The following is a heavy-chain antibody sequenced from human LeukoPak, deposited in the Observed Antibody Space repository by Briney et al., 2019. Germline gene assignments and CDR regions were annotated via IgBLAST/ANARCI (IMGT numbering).Heavy chain of an antibody. CDR1: GFTVSSNY. Sequence: GGSLRLSCAASGFTVSSNYMSWVRQAPGKGQEWVSVIYSGGSTYYADSVKGRFTISRDNSKNTLYLQMNSLRAEDTAVYYCARLGDFYYDSSGYYRDWGQGTLVTVSS. D-gene: IGHD3-22*01. CDR2: IYSGGST. CDR3: ARLGDFYYDSSGYYRD. J-gene: IGHJ4*02. V-gene: IGHV3-66*01.